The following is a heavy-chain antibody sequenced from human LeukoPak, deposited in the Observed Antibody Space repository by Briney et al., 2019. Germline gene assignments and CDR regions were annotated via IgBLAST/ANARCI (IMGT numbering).Heavy chain of an antibody. V-gene: IGHV1-2*02. CDR3: ARNIWFGESADAFDI. Sequence: PEASVKVSCKASGYTFTSYAMNWVRQAPGQGLEWMGWINPNSGGTNYAQKFQGRVTMTRDKSIRTAYMELSRPTSDDTAVYYCARNIWFGESADAFDIWGQGTMVTVSS. CDR1: GYTFTSYA. CDR2: INPNSGGT. D-gene: IGHD3-10*01. J-gene: IGHJ3*02.